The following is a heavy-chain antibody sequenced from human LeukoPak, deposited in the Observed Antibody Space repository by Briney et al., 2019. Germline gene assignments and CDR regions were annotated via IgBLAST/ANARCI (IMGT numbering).Heavy chain of an antibody. D-gene: IGHD2-2*01. CDR3: ARGRYCSSITCYGRWFDP. J-gene: IGHJ5*02. CDR2: INHSGST. CDR1: GGSFSGYY. V-gene: IGHV4-34*01. Sequence: SETLSLTCAAYGGSFSGYYWSWIRQPPGKGLEWIGEINHSGSTNYNPSLKSRVTISVDTSKNQFSLKLSSVTAADTAVYYCARGRYCSSITCYGRWFDPWGQGTLVTVSS.